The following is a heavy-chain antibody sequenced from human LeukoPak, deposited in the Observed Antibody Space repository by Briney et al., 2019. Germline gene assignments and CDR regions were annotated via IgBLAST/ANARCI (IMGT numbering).Heavy chain of an antibody. CDR2: IYYSGST. CDR1: GGSISSYY. Sequence: SETLSLTCTVSGGSISSYYWSWIRQPPGKGLEWIGYIYYSGSTNYNPSLKSRVTISVDTSKNQFSLKLSSVTAADTAVYYCARDGQQLAYGMDVWGQGTTVTVSS. CDR3: ARDGQQLAYGMDV. J-gene: IGHJ6*02. V-gene: IGHV4-59*12. D-gene: IGHD6-6*01.